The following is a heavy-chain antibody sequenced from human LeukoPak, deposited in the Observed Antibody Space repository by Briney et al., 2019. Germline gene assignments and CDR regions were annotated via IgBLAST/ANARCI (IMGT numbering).Heavy chain of an antibody. V-gene: IGHV3-43*02. CDR3: AKDAPGWYDAFDI. J-gene: IGHJ3*02. D-gene: IGHD6-19*01. CDR1: GFALEDYA. CDR2: ISGDGGST. Sequence: GGSLRLSCGASGFALEDYAMPWGRRAPGKGLEWVSLISGDGGSTYYADSVKGRFTISRDNSKNSLYLQMNSLRTEDTALYYCAKDAPGWYDAFDIWGQGKMVTVSS.